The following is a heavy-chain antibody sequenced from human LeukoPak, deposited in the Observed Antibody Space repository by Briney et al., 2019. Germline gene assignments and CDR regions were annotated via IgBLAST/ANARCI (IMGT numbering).Heavy chain of an antibody. CDR3: ARVTRGVITFDY. CDR2: IYYSGST. D-gene: IGHD3-10*01. Sequence: SETLSLTCTVSGDSISSGGYYWTWIRQHPGKGLEWIGYIYYSGSTYYNPSLKSRVTMSVDTSKNQFSLKLSSVTAADTAVYYRARVTRGVITFDYWGQGTLVTVSS. J-gene: IGHJ4*02. CDR1: GDSISSGGYY. V-gene: IGHV4-31*03.